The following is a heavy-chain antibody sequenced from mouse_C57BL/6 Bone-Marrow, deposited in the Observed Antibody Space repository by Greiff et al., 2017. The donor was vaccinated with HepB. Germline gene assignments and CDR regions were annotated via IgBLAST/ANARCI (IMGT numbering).Heavy chain of an antibody. CDR2: IYPGRGNT. D-gene: IGHD3-2*02. Sequence: QVQLQQSGPELVKPGASVKISCKASGYTFTDYYINWVKQRPGQGLEWIGWIYPGRGNTKYNEKFKGKATLTVDKSSRTAYMQLSSLTSEDSAVYFCAREQDSSGYCAMDYWGQGTSVTVSS. CDR3: AREQDSSGYCAMDY. J-gene: IGHJ4*01. V-gene: IGHV1-84*01. CDR1: GYTFTDYY.